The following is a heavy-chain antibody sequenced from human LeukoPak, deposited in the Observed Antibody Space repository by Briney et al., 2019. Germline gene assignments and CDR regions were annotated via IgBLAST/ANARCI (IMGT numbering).Heavy chain of an antibody. V-gene: IGHV3-23*01. CDR2: ISGSGGST. CDR1: GFTFSIYA. Sequence: GGSLRLSCAASGFTFSIYAMTWVRQAPGKGLEWVAGISGSGGSTYYADSVKGRFTISRDNSKNTLFLQMNSLRAEDTAVYYCARDQAAASYFDYWGQGTLVTVSS. CDR3: ARDQAAASYFDY. D-gene: IGHD6-13*01. J-gene: IGHJ4*02.